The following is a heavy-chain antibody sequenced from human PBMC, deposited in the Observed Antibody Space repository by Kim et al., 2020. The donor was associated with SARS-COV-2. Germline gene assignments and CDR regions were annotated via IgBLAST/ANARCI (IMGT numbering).Heavy chain of an antibody. CDR2: GTP. CDR3: ARVDAGAFDV. J-gene: IGHJ3*01. V-gene: IGHV4-4*02. D-gene: IGHD5-18*01. Sequence: GTPNYNPSLVSRITISLDQSKTQFSLNLRSVTAADTAIYYCARVDAGAFDVWGHGTKVTVSS.